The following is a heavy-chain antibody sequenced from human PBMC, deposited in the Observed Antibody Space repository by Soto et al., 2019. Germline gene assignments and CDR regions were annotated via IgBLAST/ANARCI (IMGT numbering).Heavy chain of an antibody. CDR3: ARGPGQYCSSTSCFDDWFDP. Sequence: SQTLSLTCAISGDSVSSNSAAWNWIRQSPSRGLEWLGRTYYRSKWYNDYAVSVKSRITINPDTSKNQFSLQLNSVTPEDTAVYYCARGPGQYCSSTSCFDDWFDPWGQGTLVTVS. CDR2: TYYRSKWYN. V-gene: IGHV6-1*01. D-gene: IGHD2-2*01. CDR1: GDSVSSNSAA. J-gene: IGHJ5*02.